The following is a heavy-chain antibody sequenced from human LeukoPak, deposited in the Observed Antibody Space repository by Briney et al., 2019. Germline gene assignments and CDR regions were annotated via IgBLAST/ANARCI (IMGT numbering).Heavy chain of an antibody. D-gene: IGHD3-10*01. V-gene: IGHV3-74*01. J-gene: IGHJ3*01. CDR1: GFTFSNAW. CDR2: LNSDGTRK. CDR3: IRDGLLWYGGST. Sequence: PGGSLRLSCAASGFTFSNAWMSWVRQVPGKGLVWVSCLNSDGTRKSYADSVKGRFNISRDNAKNTLYLQMNSLRVEDTAVYYCIRDGLLWYGGSTWGQGTTVTVSS.